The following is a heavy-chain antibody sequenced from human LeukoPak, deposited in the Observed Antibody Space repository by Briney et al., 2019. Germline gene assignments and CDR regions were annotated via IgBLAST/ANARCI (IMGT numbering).Heavy chain of an antibody. V-gene: IGHV3-23*01. J-gene: IGHJ4*02. CDR1: GFTFSSYV. D-gene: IGHD3-3*01. Sequence: GGSLRLSCAASGFTFSSYVVSWGRQAPGRGLECVSAISGSGGSTYYADSVKGRFTISRDNSKNTLYLQMNSLRAEDTAVYYCAKDSRFLEWLSPWYFDYWGQGTLVTVSS. CDR3: AKDSRFLEWLSPWYFDY. CDR2: ISGSGGST.